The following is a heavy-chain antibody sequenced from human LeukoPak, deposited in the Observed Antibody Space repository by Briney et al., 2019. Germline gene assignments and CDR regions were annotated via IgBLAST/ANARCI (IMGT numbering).Heavy chain of an antibody. CDR2: ISGSGGST. CDR3: AKDVIRSGWYLYYFDY. J-gene: IGHJ4*02. D-gene: IGHD6-19*01. Sequence: PGGSLRLSCAASGFTFSSYAMSWVRQAPGKGLERVSAISGSGGSTYYADSVKGRFTISRDNSKNTLYLQMNSLRAEDTAVYYCAKDVIRSGWYLYYFDYWGQGTLVTVSS. V-gene: IGHV3-23*01. CDR1: GFTFSSYA.